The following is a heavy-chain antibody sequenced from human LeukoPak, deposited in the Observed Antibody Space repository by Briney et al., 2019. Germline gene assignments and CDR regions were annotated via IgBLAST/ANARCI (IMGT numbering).Heavy chain of an antibody. CDR3: AKHCSDGVCFDY. CDR2: IYYSGST. V-gene: IGHV4-59*01. J-gene: IGHJ4*02. D-gene: IGHD2-8*01. CDR1: GGSISSYY. Sequence: SETLSLTCTVSGGSISSYYWSWIRQPPGKGLEWIGYIYYSGSTNYNPSLKSRVTISVDTSKNQFSLKLSSVTAADTAVYYRAKHCSDGVCFDYWGQGTLVTVSS.